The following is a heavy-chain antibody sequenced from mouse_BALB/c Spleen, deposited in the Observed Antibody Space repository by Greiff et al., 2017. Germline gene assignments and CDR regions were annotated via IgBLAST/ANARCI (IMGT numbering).Heavy chain of an antibody. CDR3: AREREREDGYPDAMDY. CDR1: GFSLTGYG. J-gene: IGHJ4*01. D-gene: IGHD2-3*01. V-gene: IGHV2-6-7*01. Sequence: QVQLKESGPGLVAPSQSLSITCTVSGFSLTGYGVNWVRQPPGKGLEWLGMIWGDGSTDYNSALKSRLSISKDNSKSQVFLKMNSLQTDDTARYYCAREREREDGYPDAMDYWGQGTSVTVSS. CDR2: IWGDGST.